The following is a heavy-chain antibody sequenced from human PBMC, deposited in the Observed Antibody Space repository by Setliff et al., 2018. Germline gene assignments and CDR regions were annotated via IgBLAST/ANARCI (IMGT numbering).Heavy chain of an antibody. V-gene: IGHV1-69*13. Sequence: SVKVSCKASGGTFSTYAIDWVRQAPGQGLEWMGGIIPMFGTTNYARKFQGRVTITADESTITAYMELSSLRSEDTAVYYCARVRDCSGGICHRGFHHYMDVWGKGTTVTVSS. CDR3: ARVRDCSGGICHRGFHHYMDV. J-gene: IGHJ6*03. CDR1: GGTFSTYA. D-gene: IGHD2-15*01. CDR2: IIPMFGTT.